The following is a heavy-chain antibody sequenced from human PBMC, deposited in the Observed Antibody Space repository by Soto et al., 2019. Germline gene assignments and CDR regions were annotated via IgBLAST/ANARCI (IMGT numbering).Heavy chain of an antibody. D-gene: IGHD4-4*01. CDR1: GYSFTSYW. Sequence: PGESLKISCKGSGYSFTSYWIGWVRQIPGKGLEWMGITYPGDSDTRYSPSFQGQVTISADKSIRTAYVQWSSLKASVTAMYYCALLRSFINYVVYWGQGTLVTVSS. CDR3: ALLRSFINYVVY. CDR2: TYPGDSDT. J-gene: IGHJ4*02. V-gene: IGHV5-51*01.